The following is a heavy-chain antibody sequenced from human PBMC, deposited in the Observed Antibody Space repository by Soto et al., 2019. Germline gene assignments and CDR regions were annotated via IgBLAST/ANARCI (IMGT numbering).Heavy chain of an antibody. CDR3: TRVSYYYGSGSYFRYYYGMDV. CDR2: IRSKAYGGTT. V-gene: IGHV3-49*04. J-gene: IGHJ6*02. D-gene: IGHD3-10*01. CDR1: GFTFGDYA. Sequence: GGSLRLSCTASGFTFGDYAMSWVRQAPGKGLEWVGFIRSKAYGGTTEYAASVKGRFTISRDDSKSIAYLQMNSLKTEDTAVYYCTRVSYYYGSGSYFRYYYGMDVWGQGTTVTV.